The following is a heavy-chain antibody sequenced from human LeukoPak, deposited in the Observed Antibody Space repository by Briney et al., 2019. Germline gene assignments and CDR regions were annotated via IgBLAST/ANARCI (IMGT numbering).Heavy chain of an antibody. V-gene: IGHV3-21*01. CDR2: ISSSSYI. Sequence: KAGGSLRLSCAASGFTFSSYSMNWVRQALGKGLEWVSSISSSSYIYYADSVKGRFTISRDNAKNSLYLQMNSLRAEDTAVYYCASLGHYYGSGSYYSIDYWGQGTLVTVSS. CDR3: ASLGHYYGSGSYYSIDY. J-gene: IGHJ4*02. D-gene: IGHD3-10*01. CDR1: GFTFSSYS.